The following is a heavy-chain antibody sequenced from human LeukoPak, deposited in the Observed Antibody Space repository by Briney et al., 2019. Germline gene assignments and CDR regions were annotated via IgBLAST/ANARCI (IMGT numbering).Heavy chain of an antibody. CDR1: GFTFSSYS. J-gene: IGHJ4*02. CDR2: ISSSSSYI. CDR3: ARGGDGYNFDY. V-gene: IGHV3-21*01. Sequence: GRSLRLSCAASGFTFSSYSMNWVRQAPGKGLEWVSSISSSSSYIYYADSVKGRFTISRDNAKNSLYLQMNSLRAEDTAVYYCARGGDGYNFDYWGQGTLVTVSS. D-gene: IGHD5-24*01.